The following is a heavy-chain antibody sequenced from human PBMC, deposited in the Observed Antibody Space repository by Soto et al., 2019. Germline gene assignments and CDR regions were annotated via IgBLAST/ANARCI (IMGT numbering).Heavy chain of an antibody. D-gene: IGHD2-15*01. CDR2: ISCDGSNK. J-gene: IGHJ4*02. Sequence: VGSLRLSCAASGFTFSSYGMHWVRQAPGKGLEWVAVISCDGSNKYYADSVKGRFTISRDNSKNTLYLQMNSLRAEDTAVYYCAYCGGSCYSGLDYWGQGTLVTVS. CDR1: GFTFSSYG. V-gene: IGHV3-30*03. CDR3: AYCGGSCYSGLDY.